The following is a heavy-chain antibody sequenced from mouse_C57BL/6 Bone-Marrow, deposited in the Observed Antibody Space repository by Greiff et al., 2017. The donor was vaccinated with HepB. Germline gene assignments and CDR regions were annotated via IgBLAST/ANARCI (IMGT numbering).Heavy chain of an antibody. CDR2: IYPGSGNT. CDR3: ARSGSSGYVVDY. J-gene: IGHJ4*01. CDR1: GYSFTSYY. V-gene: IGHV1-66*01. D-gene: IGHD3-2*02. Sequence: VQGVESGPELVKPGASVKISCKASGYSFTSYYIHWVKQRPGQGLEWIGWIYPGSGNTKYNEKFKGKATLTADTSSSTAYMQLSSLTSEDSAVYYCARSGSSGYVVDYWGQGTSVTVSS.